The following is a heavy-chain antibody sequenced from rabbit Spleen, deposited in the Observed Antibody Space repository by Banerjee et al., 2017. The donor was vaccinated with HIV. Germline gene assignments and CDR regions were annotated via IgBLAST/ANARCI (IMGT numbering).Heavy chain of an antibody. Sequence: QEQLEESGGDLVKPEGSLTLTCTASGFSFSGSYWICWVRQAPGKGLEWIACIYGGGSSGSTYYASWAKGRFTISKNSSTTVTLQMTRLTAADTATYFCARDTSSSFSSDGMDLWGQGTLVTVS. V-gene: IGHV1S45*01. CDR3: ARDTSSSFSSDGMDL. CDR2: IYGGGSSGST. CDR1: GFSFSGSYW. J-gene: IGHJ6*01. D-gene: IGHD1-1*01.